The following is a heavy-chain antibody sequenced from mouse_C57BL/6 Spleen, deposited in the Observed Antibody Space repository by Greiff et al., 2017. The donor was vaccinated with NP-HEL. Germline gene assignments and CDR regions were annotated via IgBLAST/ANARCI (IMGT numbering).Heavy chain of an antibody. V-gene: IGHV1-22*01. J-gene: IGHJ2*01. CDR2: INPNNGGT. D-gene: IGHD4-1*02. Sequence: VHVKQSGPELVKPGASVKMSCKASGYTFTDYNMHWVKQSHGKSLEWIGYINPNNGGTSYNQKFKGKATLTVNKSSSTAYMELRSLTSEDSAVYYCARNNYYFDYWGQGTTLTVSS. CDR3: ARNNYYFDY. CDR1: GYTFTDYN.